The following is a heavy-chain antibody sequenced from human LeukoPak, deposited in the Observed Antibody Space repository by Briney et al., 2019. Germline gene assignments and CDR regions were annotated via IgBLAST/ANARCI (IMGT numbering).Heavy chain of an antibody. Sequence: GGSLRLSCAASGFTFSSYGMHWVRQAPGKGLEWVAFIRYDGSNKYYADSVKGRFTISRDNAKNSLYLQMNSLRAEDTAVYYCARVASDAFDIWGQGTMVTVSS. CDR1: GFTFSSYG. D-gene: IGHD5-12*01. V-gene: IGHV3-30*02. CDR2: IRYDGSNK. J-gene: IGHJ3*02. CDR3: ARVASDAFDI.